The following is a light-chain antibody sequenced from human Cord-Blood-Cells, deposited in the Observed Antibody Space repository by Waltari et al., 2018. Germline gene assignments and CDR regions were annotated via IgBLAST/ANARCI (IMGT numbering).Light chain of an antibody. CDR2: GAS. J-gene: IGKJ1*01. CDR1: QSVSSSY. V-gene: IGKV3-20*01. CDR3: QQYGSSPWT. Sequence: EIVLTQSPGTLSLSPGERATLSCRASQSVSSSYLTWYQQKPGQAHRLLIYGASSRATGIPDRFSGSGSGTDFTLTISRLEPEDFAVYYCQQYGSSPWTFGHGTKVEIK.